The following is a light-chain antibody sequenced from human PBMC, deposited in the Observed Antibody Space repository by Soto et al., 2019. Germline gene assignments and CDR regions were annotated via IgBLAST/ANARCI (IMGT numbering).Light chain of an antibody. V-gene: IGKV3-20*01. J-gene: IGKJ4*01. Sequence: EIVLTQSPATLSLSPGERATLSCRASQSVGKNYLGWYQQKPGQAPRLLVYDASTRATGVPDRFSGSGSGTDFTLTISRLEPEGFAVYYCQQYAYSPLTFGGGTKVEIK. CDR1: QSVGKNY. CDR2: DAS. CDR3: QQYAYSPLT.